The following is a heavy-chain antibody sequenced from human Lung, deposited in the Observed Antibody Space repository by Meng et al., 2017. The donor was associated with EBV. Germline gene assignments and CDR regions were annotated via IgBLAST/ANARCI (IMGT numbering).Heavy chain of an antibody. CDR3: ARDQTYYYASGAAGY. V-gene: IGHV1-18*01. J-gene: IGHJ4*02. Sequence: QVQLVQSGTEVKKPGASVKVPCKASSYPFINYGINWVRQAPGQGLEWVGWISGYNGNTNYAQKFQGRVTMTTETSTNTAYMELRSLKSDDTAVYYCARDQTYYYASGAAGYWGQGTLVTVSS. CDR2: ISGYNGNT. CDR1: SYPFINYG. D-gene: IGHD3-10*01.